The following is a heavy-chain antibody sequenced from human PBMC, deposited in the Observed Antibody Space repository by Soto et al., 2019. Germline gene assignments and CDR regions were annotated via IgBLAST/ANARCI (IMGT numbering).Heavy chain of an antibody. J-gene: IGHJ3*02. CDR2: ISAYNGNT. V-gene: IGHV1-18*01. D-gene: IGHD3-9*01. CDR1: GYTFTSYG. CDR3: ARDWVILTGYYRVGAFDI. Sequence: ASVKVSCKASGYTFTSYGISWVRQAPGQGLEWMGWISAYNGNTNYAQKLQGRVTMTTDTSTSTAYMELRSLRSDDTAVYYCARDWVILTGYYRVGAFDIWGQGTMVTVSS.